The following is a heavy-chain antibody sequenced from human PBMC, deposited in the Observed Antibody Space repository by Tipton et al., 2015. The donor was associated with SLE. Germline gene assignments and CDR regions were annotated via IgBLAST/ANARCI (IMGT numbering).Heavy chain of an antibody. Sequence: TLSLTCTVSGDSITSGMFYWSWIRQPAGKGLEWIGRVSSSGFTNYNPSLKSRVTLSLDTSKNQFSLKLRSVTAADTAVFYCARSVVVASLDYWGQGMLVTVSS. CDR3: ARSVVVASLDY. D-gene: IGHD3-22*01. CDR2: VSSSGFT. CDR1: GDSITSGMFY. J-gene: IGHJ4*02. V-gene: IGHV4-61*02.